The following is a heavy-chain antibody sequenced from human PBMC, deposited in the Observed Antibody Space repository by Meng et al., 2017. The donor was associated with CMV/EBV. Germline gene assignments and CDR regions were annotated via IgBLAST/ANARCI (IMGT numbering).Heavy chain of an antibody. J-gene: IGHJ4*02. CDR1: GGYISCGDYY. CDR3: ARVGRTSCYDY. Sequence: QVQLQESGPGLSKPSPSLSRTCTGSGGYISCGDYYWSWIRQPPGKGLEWIGYIYYSGSTYYNPSLKSRVTISVDTSKNQFSLKLSSVTAADTAVYYCARVGRTSCYDYWGQGTLVTVSS. D-gene: IGHD2-2*01. V-gene: IGHV4-30-4*08. CDR2: IYYSGST.